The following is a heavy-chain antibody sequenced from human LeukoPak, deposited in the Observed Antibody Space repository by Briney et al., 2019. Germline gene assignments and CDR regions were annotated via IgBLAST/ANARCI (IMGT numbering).Heavy chain of an antibody. J-gene: IGHJ3*02. CDR1: GFTFSTYA. V-gene: IGHV3-48*03. CDR3: AREDYRNAFDI. Sequence: GGSLRLSCAASGFTFSTYAMSWVRRAPGKGLEWVSYISSSGSTIYYADSVKGRFTISRDNAKNSLYLQMNSLRAEDTAVYYCAREDYRNAFDIWGQGTMVTVSS. CDR2: ISSSGSTI. D-gene: IGHD1-14*01.